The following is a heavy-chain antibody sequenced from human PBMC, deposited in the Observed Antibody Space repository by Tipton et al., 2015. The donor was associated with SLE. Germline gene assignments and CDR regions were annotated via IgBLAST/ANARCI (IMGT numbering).Heavy chain of an antibody. V-gene: IGHV4-4*07. CDR3: ARASPGVWYFDL. J-gene: IGHJ2*01. CDR1: GGSINNYY. D-gene: IGHD2-8*01. CDR2: LYPGGST. Sequence: TLSLTCSISGGSINNYYWSWVRQPAGKGLEWIGRLYPGGSTNYNPALKSRVTISIDTSKNQFSLKLSSVAAADTAVYYCARASPGVWYFDLWGRGTLVTVSS.